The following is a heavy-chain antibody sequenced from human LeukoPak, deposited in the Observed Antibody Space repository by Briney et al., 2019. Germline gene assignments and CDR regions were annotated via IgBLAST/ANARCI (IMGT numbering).Heavy chain of an antibody. V-gene: IGHV3-21*01. CDR1: GFTFSSYA. Sequence: GGSLRLSCGASGFTFSSYAMSWVRQGPWKGLEWVSSISSSSSYIYYADSVKGRFTISRDNAKNSLYLQMNSLRAEDTAVYYCARDRVGSAATFDYWGQGTLVTVSS. J-gene: IGHJ4*02. CDR2: ISSSSSYI. CDR3: ARDRVGSAATFDY. D-gene: IGHD2-15*01.